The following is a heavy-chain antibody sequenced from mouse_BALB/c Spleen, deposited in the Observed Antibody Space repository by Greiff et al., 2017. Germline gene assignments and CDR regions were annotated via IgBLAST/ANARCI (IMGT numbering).Heavy chain of an antibody. CDR3: AREGTNRPFAY. D-gene: IGHD1-3*01. CDR1: GFNIKDTY. V-gene: IGHV14-3*02. Sequence: EVQLVESGAELVKPGASVKLSCTASGFNIKDTYMHWVKQRPEQGLEWIGRIDPANGNTKYDPKFQGKATITADTSSNTAYLQRSSLTSEDTAVYYCAREGTNRPFAYWGQGTLVTVSA. CDR2: IDPANGNT. J-gene: IGHJ3*01.